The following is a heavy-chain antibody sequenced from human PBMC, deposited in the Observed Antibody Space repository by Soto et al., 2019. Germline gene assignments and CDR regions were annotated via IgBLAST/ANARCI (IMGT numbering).Heavy chain of an antibody. Sequence: ASVKVSCKASGYTFTSYGISWVRQAPGQGLEWMGWISAYNGNTNYAQKLQGRVTMTTDTSTSTAYMELRSLRSDDTAVYYCARGKIAVAGTGPNWFDPWGQGTLVTVSS. CDR2: ISAYNGNT. D-gene: IGHD6-19*01. CDR3: ARGKIAVAGTGPNWFDP. V-gene: IGHV1-18*01. CDR1: GYTFTSYG. J-gene: IGHJ5*02.